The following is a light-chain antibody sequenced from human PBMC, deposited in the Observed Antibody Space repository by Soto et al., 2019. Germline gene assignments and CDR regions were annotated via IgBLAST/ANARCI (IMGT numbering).Light chain of an antibody. CDR3: QQSNGTPRT. V-gene: IGKV1-39*01. CDR1: QSITNY. Sequence: DIQMTQSPSSLSASVGDRVTITCRASQSITNYLNWYQQKPGKAPKLLIYKASTLKSGVPSRFSGSGSGTEFTLTISSLQPEDFAIYYCQQSNGTPRTFGQGNKGDIK. CDR2: KAS. J-gene: IGKJ1*01.